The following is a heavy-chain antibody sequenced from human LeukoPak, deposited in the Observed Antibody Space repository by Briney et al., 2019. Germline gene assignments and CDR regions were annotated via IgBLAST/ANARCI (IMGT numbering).Heavy chain of an antibody. V-gene: IGHV3-23*01. J-gene: IGHJ4*02. CDR1: GFTFSSYA. CDR3: AKDRAQTHRVERCALD. D-gene: IGHD1-14*01. CDR2: ISGSGGST. Sequence: PGGSLRLSCAASGFTFSSYAMSWVRQAPGKGLEWVSAISGSGGSTYYADSVKGRFTISRDNSKNTLYLQMNSLRAEDTAVYYCAKDRAQTHRVERCALDWGQGTLVTVSS.